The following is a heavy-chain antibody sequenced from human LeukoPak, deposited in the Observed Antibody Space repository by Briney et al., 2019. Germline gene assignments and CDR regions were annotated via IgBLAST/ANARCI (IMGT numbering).Heavy chain of an antibody. CDR3: ARECGSYSATKEGDY. J-gene: IGHJ4*02. CDR2: IYYSGST. CDR1: GVSISSYY. V-gene: IGHV4-59*12. D-gene: IGHD1-26*01. Sequence: SETLSLTCTVSGVSISSYYWSWIRQPPGKGLEWIGYIYYSGSTNYNPSLKSRVTISVDTSKNQYSLKLSSVTAADTAVYYCARECGSYSATKEGDYWGQGTLVTVSS.